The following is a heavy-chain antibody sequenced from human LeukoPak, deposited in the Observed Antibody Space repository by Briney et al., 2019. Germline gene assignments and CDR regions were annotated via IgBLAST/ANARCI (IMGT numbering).Heavy chain of an antibody. Sequence: GASVNVSCKASGYTFTSYGISWVRQAPGQGLEWMGWISAYNGNTNYAQKLQGRVTMTTDTSTSTAYMELRSLRSDDTAVYYCARESYCSSTSCYEGYYYYYMDVWGKGTTVTVSS. V-gene: IGHV1-18*01. J-gene: IGHJ6*03. CDR2: ISAYNGNT. CDR3: ARESYCSSTSCYEGYYYYYMDV. D-gene: IGHD2-2*01. CDR1: GYTFTSYG.